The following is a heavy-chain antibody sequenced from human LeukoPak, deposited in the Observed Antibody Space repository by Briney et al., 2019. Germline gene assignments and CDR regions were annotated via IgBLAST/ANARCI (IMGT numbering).Heavy chain of an antibody. CDR2: ISYDGSNK. CDR1: GFTFSSYA. CDR3: AREGSSGWYLDY. D-gene: IGHD6-19*01. J-gene: IGHJ4*02. V-gene: IGHV3-30-3*01. Sequence: GGSLRLSCAASGFTFSSYAMHWVRQAPGKGREGVAVISYDGSNKYYADAVKGRFTISRDNSKNTLYLQMNSLRGEDTAVYYCAREGSSGWYLDYWGQGTLVTVSS.